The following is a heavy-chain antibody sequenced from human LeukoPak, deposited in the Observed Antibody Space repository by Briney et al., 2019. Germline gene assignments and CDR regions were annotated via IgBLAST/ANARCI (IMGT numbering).Heavy chain of an antibody. V-gene: IGHV1-69*01. CDR2: IIPTFGTA. CDR1: GGTFSSYA. D-gene: IGHD6-19*01. J-gene: IGHJ4*02. Sequence: SVKVSCKASGGTFSSYAISWVRQAPGQGLEWMGGIIPTFGTANYAQKFQGRVTITADESTSTAYMELSSLRSEDTAVYYCAREVGIAVAGPTGAFDYWGQGTLVTVSS. CDR3: AREVGIAVAGPTGAFDY.